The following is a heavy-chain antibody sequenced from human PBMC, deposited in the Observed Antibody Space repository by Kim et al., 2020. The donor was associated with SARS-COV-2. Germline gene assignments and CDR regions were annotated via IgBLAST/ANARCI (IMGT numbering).Heavy chain of an antibody. D-gene: IGHD5-12*01. CDR1: GFTFDDYV. J-gene: IGHJ4*02. CDR3: AKDGGYDLNFDY. CDR2: ISWNSGSI. V-gene: IGHV3-9*01. Sequence: GGSLRLSCAASGFTFDDYVMHWVRQAPGKGLEWVSGISWNSGSIGYADSVKGRFTISRDNAKNSLYLQMNSLRAEDTALYYCAKDGGYDLNFDYWGQGTLVTVSS.